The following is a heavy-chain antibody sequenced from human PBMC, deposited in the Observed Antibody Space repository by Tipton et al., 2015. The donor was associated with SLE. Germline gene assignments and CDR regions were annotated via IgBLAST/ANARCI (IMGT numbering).Heavy chain of an antibody. CDR1: SFTFSSYW. CDR3: ASLSAPSDY. CDR2: IDPDGSRT. J-gene: IGHJ4*02. Sequence: SLRLSCAASSFTFSSYWMHWVRQVPGKGLVWVSEIDPDGSRTNYADYVEGRFTISRDNAKNTLSLQMYSLRVDDTGVYYCASLSAPSDYWGQGTLVTVSS. V-gene: IGHV3-74*01.